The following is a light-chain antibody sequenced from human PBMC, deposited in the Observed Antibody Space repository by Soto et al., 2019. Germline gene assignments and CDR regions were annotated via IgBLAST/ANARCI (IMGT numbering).Light chain of an antibody. CDR1: SSDLSIYNY. Sequence: QSVLTQPASVSGSPGQSITISCTGTSSDLSIYNYVSWYQQQPGKAPKLMIYQVTNRPSGVSNRFSGSRSGNKASLTITGLPAEEEADYYCSSYTDSTNYVFGTGTKVTVL. CDR3: SSYTDSTNYV. V-gene: IGLV2-14*01. CDR2: QVT. J-gene: IGLJ1*01.